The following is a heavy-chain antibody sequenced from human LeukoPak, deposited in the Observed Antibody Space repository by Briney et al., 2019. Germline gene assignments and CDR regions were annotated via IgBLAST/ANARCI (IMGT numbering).Heavy chain of an antibody. CDR3: ARGGTDYDILTKYYFDY. CDR2: INHSGST. CDR1: GGSFSGYY. V-gene: IGHV4-34*01. Sequence: SETLSLTCAVYGGSFSGYYWSWIRQPPGKGLEWIGEINHSGSTNYNVSLKSRVTISEDTSKNQFSLKLSSVTAADTAVYYCARGGTDYDILTKYYFDYWGQGTLVTISS. D-gene: IGHD3-9*01. J-gene: IGHJ4*02.